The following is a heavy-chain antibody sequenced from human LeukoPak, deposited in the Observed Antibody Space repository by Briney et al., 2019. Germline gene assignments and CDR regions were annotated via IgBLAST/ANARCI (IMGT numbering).Heavy chain of an antibody. V-gene: IGHV3-30*18. Sequence: GRSLRLSCAASGFTLSSYGMHWVRQDPGKGLEWVAVISYDGSNKYYADSVKGRFTISRDNSKNTLYLQMNSLRAEDTAVYYCAKDGPSTSNYGMDVWGKGTTVTVSS. D-gene: IGHD2-2*01. J-gene: IGHJ6*04. CDR3: AKDGPSTSNYGMDV. CDR2: ISYDGSNK. CDR1: GFTLSSYG.